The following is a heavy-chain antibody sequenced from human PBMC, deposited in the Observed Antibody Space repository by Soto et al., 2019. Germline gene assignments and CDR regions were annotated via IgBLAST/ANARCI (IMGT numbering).Heavy chain of an antibody. CDR2: IYYSGST. J-gene: IGHJ5*02. CDR1: GGSISSYY. D-gene: IGHD3-3*01. Sequence: QVQLQESGPGLVKPSETLSLTCTVSGGSISSYYRSWIRQPPGKGLEWIGYIYYSGSTNYNPSLKSRVTISVDTSKNQFSLKLSSVTAADTAVYYCARLEYYDFWSGSDNWFDPWGQGTLVTVSS. V-gene: IGHV4-59*01. CDR3: ARLEYYDFWSGSDNWFDP.